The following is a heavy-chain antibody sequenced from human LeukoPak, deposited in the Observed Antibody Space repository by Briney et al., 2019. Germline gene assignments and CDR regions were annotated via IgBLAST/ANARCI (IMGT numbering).Heavy chain of an antibody. Sequence: SVTLSLACTVSGDPLNSFYWSWVRQPPGKGLEWLGYIHYSGSTNYNPSIKSRVTMSVDTSKNQFSLKLNSVTAADTAVYYCAGKKGTVVFFDYWGQGALVTVSS. J-gene: IGHJ4*02. CDR1: GDPLNSFY. CDR3: AGKKGTVVFFDY. CDR2: IHYSGST. D-gene: IGHD2-21*01. V-gene: IGHV4-59*01.